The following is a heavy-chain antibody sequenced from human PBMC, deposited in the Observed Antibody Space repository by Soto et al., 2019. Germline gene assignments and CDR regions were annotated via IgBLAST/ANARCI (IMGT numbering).Heavy chain of an antibody. Sequence: QVQLVESGGGVVQPGRSLRLSCSASGFTFSNYAMHWVRQAPGKGLEWVAFISFQGTNKYYADSVTGRFSISRDNSKNTLYLEVNSLRTEDTAVYYCVRGRESCGGDCFDYWGQGTLITVSS. D-gene: IGHD2-21*01. CDR1: GFTFSNYA. CDR3: VRGRESCGGDCFDY. V-gene: IGHV3-30-3*01. CDR2: ISFQGTNK. J-gene: IGHJ4*02.